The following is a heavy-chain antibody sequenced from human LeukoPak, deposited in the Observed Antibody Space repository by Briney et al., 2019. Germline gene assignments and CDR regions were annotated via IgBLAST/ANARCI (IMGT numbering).Heavy chain of an antibody. CDR1: GFTFSSYW. J-gene: IGHJ4*02. CDR2: ISSSTSYI. CDR3: ARDLHGDYAFDY. V-gene: IGHV3-21*01. D-gene: IGHD4-17*01. Sequence: GGSLRLSCAASGFTFSSYWMSWVRQAPGKGLEWVSSISSSTSYIYYADSVKGRFTISRDNAKNSLYLQMNSLRAEDTAVYYCARDLHGDYAFDYWGQGTLVTVSS.